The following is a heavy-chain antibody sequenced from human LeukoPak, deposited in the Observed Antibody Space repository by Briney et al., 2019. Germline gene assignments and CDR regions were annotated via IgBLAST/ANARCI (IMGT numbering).Heavy chain of an antibody. CDR2: ISTNGGST. CDR1: GFTFYNYA. Sequence: GGSLRLSCAASGFTFYNYAMHWVRQAPGKGLEYVSAISTNGGSTYYANSVKGRFTISRDNSKNTLSLQMGSLRAEDMAVYYCARESGYSGSLDYWGQGTLVTVSS. V-gene: IGHV3-64*01. CDR3: ARESGYSGSLDY. J-gene: IGHJ4*02. D-gene: IGHD5-12*01.